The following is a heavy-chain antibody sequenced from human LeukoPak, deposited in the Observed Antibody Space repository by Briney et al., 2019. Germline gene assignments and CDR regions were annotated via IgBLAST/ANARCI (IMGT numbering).Heavy chain of an antibody. CDR2: ISSSGSTI. CDR3: AKDGDTAMVTPYMDV. CDR1: GFTFSDYY. V-gene: IGHV3-11*01. Sequence: PGGSLRLSCAASGFTFSDYYMSWIRQAPGKGLEWVSYISSSGSTIYYADSVKGRFTISRDNAKNSLYLQMNSLRADDTALYYCAKDGDTAMVTPYMDVWGKGTTVTISS. J-gene: IGHJ6*04. D-gene: IGHD5-18*01.